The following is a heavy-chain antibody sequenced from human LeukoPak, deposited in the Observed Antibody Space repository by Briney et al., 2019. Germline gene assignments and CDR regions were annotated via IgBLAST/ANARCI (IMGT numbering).Heavy chain of an antibody. CDR1: GGTFSSYA. J-gene: IGHJ2*01. Sequence: ASVKVSCKASGGTFSSYAISWVRQAPGQGLEWMGRIIPILGIANYAQEFQGRVTITADKSTSTAYMELSSLRSEDTAVYYCARGDSSGYSWYFDLWGRGTLVTVSS. V-gene: IGHV1-69*04. CDR2: IIPILGIA. CDR3: ARGDSSGYSWYFDL. D-gene: IGHD3-22*01.